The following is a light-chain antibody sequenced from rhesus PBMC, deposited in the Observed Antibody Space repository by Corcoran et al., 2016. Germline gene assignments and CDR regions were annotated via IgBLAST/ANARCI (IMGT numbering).Light chain of an antibody. CDR3: LQTNDSPT. V-gene: IGKV7-13*01. CDR2: QTS. J-gene: IGKJ1*01. CDR1: ESVSVFGINL. Sequence: DIVLTQSPASLAVSPGQRATITCRASESVSVFGINLIHCYTQQPGQPPKLLIYQTSNKDTGVPARFSGSGSGTGFTLTINPVEPDDAADYYCLQTNDSPTFGQGTKVEIK.